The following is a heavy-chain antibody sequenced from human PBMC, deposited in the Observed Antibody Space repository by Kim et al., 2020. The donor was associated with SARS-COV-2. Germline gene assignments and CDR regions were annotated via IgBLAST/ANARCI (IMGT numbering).Heavy chain of an antibody. CDR2: ISWISGSI. Sequence: GGSLRLSCAASGFTFDDYAMHWVRQAPGKGLEWVSGISWISGSIGYADSVKGRFTISRDNAKNSLYLQMNSLRAEDTALYYCAKDGKPLWFGDMDVWGQGTTVTVSS. CDR1: GFTFDDYA. V-gene: IGHV3-9*01. J-gene: IGHJ6*02. CDR3: AKDGKPLWFGDMDV. D-gene: IGHD3-10*01.